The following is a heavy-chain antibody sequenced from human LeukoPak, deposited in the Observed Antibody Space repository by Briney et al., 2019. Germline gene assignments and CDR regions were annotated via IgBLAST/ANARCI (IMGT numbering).Heavy chain of an antibody. Sequence: SLRLSCAASGFTFSSYEMYWVRQAPGKGLEWVSYISRSGNTIYYADSVKGRFTISRDNAKNSLYLQMNSLRAEDTAVYYCARDPVDSYGYGDYWGQGTLVTVSS. CDR3: ARDPVDSYGYGDY. CDR1: GFTFSSYE. CDR2: ISRSGNTI. D-gene: IGHD5-18*01. J-gene: IGHJ4*02. V-gene: IGHV3-48*03.